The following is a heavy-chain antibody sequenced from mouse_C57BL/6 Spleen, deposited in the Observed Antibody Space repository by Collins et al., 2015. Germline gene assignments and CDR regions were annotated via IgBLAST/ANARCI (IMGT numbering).Heavy chain of an antibody. CDR2: ISYSGST. CDR3: ARLEYYGSSLAWFAY. V-gene: IGHV3-2*02. J-gene: IGHJ3*01. Sequence: DVQLQESGPGLVKPSQSLSLTCTVTGYSITSDYAWNWIRQFPGNKLEWMGYISYSGSTSYNPSLKSRISITRDTSKNQFFLQLNSVTTEDTATYYCARLEYYGSSLAWFAYWGQGTLVTVSA. CDR1: GYSITSDYA. D-gene: IGHD1-1*01.